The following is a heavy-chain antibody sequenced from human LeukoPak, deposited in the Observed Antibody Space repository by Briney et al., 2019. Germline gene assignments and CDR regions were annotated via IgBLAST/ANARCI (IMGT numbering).Heavy chain of an antibody. V-gene: IGHV1-18*01. Sequence: GSSVKVSCKASGYTFTSYGISWVRQAPGQGLEWMGWISAYNGNTNYAQKLQGRVTMTTDTSTSTAYMELRSLRSDDTAVYYCASCDTGHSSGWYLRYWGQGTLVTVSS. CDR2: ISAYNGNT. CDR3: ASCDTGHSSGWYLRY. D-gene: IGHD6-19*01. CDR1: GYTFTSYG. J-gene: IGHJ4*02.